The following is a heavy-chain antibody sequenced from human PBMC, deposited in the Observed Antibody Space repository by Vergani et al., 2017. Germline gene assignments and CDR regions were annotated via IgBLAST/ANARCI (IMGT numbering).Heavy chain of an antibody. D-gene: IGHD3-16*01. CDR2: IDRNYGVK. CDR3: GKVNDYAADGPVDL. CDR1: GFTFQAFA. Sequence: VEAGGGLVQPGGSLRLSCTASGFTFQAFAFHWVRQVSGRGLEWVSGIDRNYGVKNGNSFEGRFSISRDNAKKAVFLQMNNLRHEDTALYFCGKVNDYAADGPVDLWGRGTLVTVSS. J-gene: IGHJ2*01. V-gene: IGHV3-9*01.